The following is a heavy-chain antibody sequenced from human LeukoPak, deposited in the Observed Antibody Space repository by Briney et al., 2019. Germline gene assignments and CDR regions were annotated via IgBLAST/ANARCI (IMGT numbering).Heavy chain of an antibody. Sequence: SETLSLTCAVYGGSFSGYYWSWIRQPPGKGLEWIGEINHSGSTNYNPSLESRVTISVDTSKNQFSLKLSSVTAADTAVYYCARRWELLRTFDYWGQGTLVTVSS. D-gene: IGHD1-26*01. CDR3: ARRWELLRTFDY. J-gene: IGHJ4*02. CDR1: GGSFSGYY. V-gene: IGHV4-34*01. CDR2: INHSGST.